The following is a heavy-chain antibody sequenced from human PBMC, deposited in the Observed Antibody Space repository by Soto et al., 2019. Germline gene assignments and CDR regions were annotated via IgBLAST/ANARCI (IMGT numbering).Heavy chain of an antibody. J-gene: IGHJ6*03. CDR3: ARGSGDGGTYYYYYMDV. CDR1: GYTFTSYG. CDR2: ISAYNGNT. Sequence: VKVSCKASGYTFTSYGISWVRQAPGQGLEWMGWISAYNGNTNYAQKLQGRVTMTTDTSTSTAYMELRSLRSDDTAVYYCARGSGDGGTYYYYYMDVWGKGTTVTVSS. V-gene: IGHV1-18*01. D-gene: IGHD2-15*01.